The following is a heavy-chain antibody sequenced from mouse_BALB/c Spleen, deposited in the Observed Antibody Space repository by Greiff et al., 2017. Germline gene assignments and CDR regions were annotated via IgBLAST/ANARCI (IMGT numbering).Heavy chain of an antibody. Sequence: DVMLVESGGGLVQPGGSRKLSCAASGFTFSSFGMHWVRQAPEKGLEWVAYISSGSSTIYYADTVKGRFTISRDNPKNTLFLQMTSLRSEDTAMYYCARSLTILMDYWGQGTSVTVSS. CDR2: ISSGSSTI. CDR3: ARSLTILMDY. CDR1: GFTFSSFG. D-gene: IGHD1-1*02. J-gene: IGHJ4*01. V-gene: IGHV5-17*02.